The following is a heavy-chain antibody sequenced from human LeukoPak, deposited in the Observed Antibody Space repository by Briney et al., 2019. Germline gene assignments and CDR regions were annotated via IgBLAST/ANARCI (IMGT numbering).Heavy chain of an antibody. J-gene: IGHJ3*02. D-gene: IGHD4-17*01. V-gene: IGHV1-8*03. CDR2: MNPNSGKT. CDR3: ARGDFGETNTAFDI. CDR1: GYTFTHYD. Sequence: ASVTVSFKTSGYTFTHYDIHWVRQAPGHGLEGMGWMNPNSGKTNYAQKLQGRVTFSRNTSLSVAYMELSGLRSEDAAVYFCARGDFGETNTAFDIWGQGTMVAVSS.